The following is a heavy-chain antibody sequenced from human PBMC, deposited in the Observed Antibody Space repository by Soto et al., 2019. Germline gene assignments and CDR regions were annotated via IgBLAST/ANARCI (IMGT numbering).Heavy chain of an antibody. D-gene: IGHD5-18*01. Sequence: EVQLVQSGAEVRKPGESLTISCKGSGYRFTSYWIVWVRQMPGKGLGWMGIVYPGDSDTLYSPSFQGQVAISADKCISTAFLQWNSLKASDTAMYYCTRSRYSYGSDFDYWGQGTLVTVSS. CDR3: TRSRYSYGSDFDY. V-gene: IGHV5-51*01. CDR2: VYPGDSDT. CDR1: GYRFTSYW. J-gene: IGHJ4*02.